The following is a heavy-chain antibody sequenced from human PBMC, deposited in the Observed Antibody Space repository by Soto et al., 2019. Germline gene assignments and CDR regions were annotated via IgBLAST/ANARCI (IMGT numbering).Heavy chain of an antibody. CDR2: IPQDGVDG. D-gene: IGHD2-21*02. Sequence: QRLSCDVSGFTFSMYSMSWVRQSPGKGLEWVAKIPQDGVDGHYADSVKGRFTISRDNGKNSLYLQLNNLRAEDTAVYYCARDHLILPAHDFFYGSDVWGRGATVTVSS. CDR1: GFTFSMYS. J-gene: IGHJ6*02. V-gene: IGHV3-7*03. CDR3: ARDHLILPAHDFFYGSDV.